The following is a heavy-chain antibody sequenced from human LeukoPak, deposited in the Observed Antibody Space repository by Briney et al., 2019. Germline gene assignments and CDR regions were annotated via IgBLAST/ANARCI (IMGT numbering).Heavy chain of an antibody. Sequence: GGSLRLSCVASGFRVSLFGMNLARQAPGKGLEWVAFISDDGTEIYYSDSVKGRFTISRDNSKNTVYTQMHSVRTEDTAVYHCAKTPSSRWYLRFFENWGQGTFVTVSS. V-gene: IGHV3-30*18. CDR2: ISDDGTEI. CDR3: AKTPSSRWYLRFFEN. D-gene: IGHD2-2*01. J-gene: IGHJ4*02. CDR1: GFRVSLFG.